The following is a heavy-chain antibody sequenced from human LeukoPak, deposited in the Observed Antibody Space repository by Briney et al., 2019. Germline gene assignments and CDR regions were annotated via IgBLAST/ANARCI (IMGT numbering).Heavy chain of an antibody. D-gene: IGHD6-13*01. CDR3: ARGLAAAGTSYFDY. V-gene: IGHV4-59*01. CDR2: IDYSGST. CDR1: GGSINSYC. J-gene: IGHJ4*02. Sequence: PSETLSLTCTVSGGSINSYCWSWIRRPPGKGLEWIGYIDYSGSTNYSPSLKGRVTISVDTSKNQFSLKLSSVTAADTAVYYCARGLAAAGTSYFDYWGQGTLVTVSS.